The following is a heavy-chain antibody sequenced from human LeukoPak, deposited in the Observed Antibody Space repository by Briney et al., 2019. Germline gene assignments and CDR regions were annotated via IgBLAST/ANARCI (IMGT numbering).Heavy chain of an antibody. CDR3: ASYPRYSSSPPFDY. V-gene: IGHV1-2*02. CDR1: GYTFTGYY. CDR2: INPNTGDS. D-gene: IGHD6-6*01. J-gene: IGHJ4*02. Sequence: ASVKVSCKASGYTFTGYYMHWVRQAPGQGFVWMGWINPNTGDSNYAQKFQGRVTMTRDTTISAAFMELTRLTSDDTAVYYCASYPRYSSSPPFDYWGQGTLVTVSS.